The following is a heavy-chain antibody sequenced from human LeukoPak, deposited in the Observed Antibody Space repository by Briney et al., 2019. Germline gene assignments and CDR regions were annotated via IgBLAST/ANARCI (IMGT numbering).Heavy chain of an antibody. CDR1: GGSISSGSYY. Sequence: SETLSLTCTVSGGSISSGSYYWSWIRQHPGKGLEWIGYIYYSGSTYYNPSLKSRVTISVDTSKNQFSLKLSSVTAADTAVYYCARDPSPKKAVAGPRVSYYFDYWGQGTLVTVSS. J-gene: IGHJ4*02. V-gene: IGHV4-31*03. D-gene: IGHD6-19*01. CDR3: ARDPSPKKAVAGPRVSYYFDY. CDR2: IYYSGST.